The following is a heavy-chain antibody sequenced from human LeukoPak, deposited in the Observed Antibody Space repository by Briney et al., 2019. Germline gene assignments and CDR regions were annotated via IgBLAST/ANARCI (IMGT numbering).Heavy chain of an antibody. CDR2: FDPEDGET. J-gene: IGHJ6*03. D-gene: IGHD5-12*01. V-gene: IGHV1-24*01. Sequence: ASVKVSCTVSGYTLTELSMHWVRQAPGKGLEWMGGFDPEDGETIYAQKFQGRVTMTEDTTTDTAYMELSSLRSEDTAVYYCATLATSGYYYYDMDVWGKGTTVTVSS. CDR3: ATLATSGYYYYDMDV. CDR1: GYTLTELS.